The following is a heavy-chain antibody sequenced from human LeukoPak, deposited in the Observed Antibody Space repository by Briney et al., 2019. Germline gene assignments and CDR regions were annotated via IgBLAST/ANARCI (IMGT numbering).Heavy chain of an antibody. V-gene: IGHV4-4*02. Sequence: PSGTLSLTCAVSGGSLSSSNWWSWVRQPPGKGLEWIGEIYHSGSTNYNPSLKSRVTISVDKSKNQFSLKLSSVTAADTAVYYCARYEYCSSTSCYPDYWGQGTLVTVSS. J-gene: IGHJ4*02. D-gene: IGHD2-2*01. CDR3: ARYEYCSSTSCYPDY. CDR2: IYHSGST. CDR1: GGSLSSSNW.